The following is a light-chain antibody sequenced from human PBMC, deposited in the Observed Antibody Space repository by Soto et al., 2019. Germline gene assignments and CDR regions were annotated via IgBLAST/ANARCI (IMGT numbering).Light chain of an antibody. CDR2: AAS. V-gene: IGKV3-15*01. J-gene: IGKJ2*01. Sequence: ETVLTQSPATLSVSPGERVTLSCRASQSINNNLAWYQRRPGQAPRLLMYAASVRAAGIPARFSGSGSGTEFTLAITSLQPEDSAVYYCQQYNTWYTFGQGTKLEI. CDR1: QSINNN. CDR3: QQYNTWYT.